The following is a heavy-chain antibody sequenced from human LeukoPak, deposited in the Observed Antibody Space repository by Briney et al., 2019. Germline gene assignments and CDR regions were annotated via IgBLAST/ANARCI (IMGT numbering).Heavy chain of an antibody. Sequence: PSETLSLTCTVSGGSISSYYWSWIRQPPGKGLEWIGYIYYSGSTNYNPSLKSRVTISVDTSKNQFSLKLSSVTAADTAVYYRARGQQLGFYYYMDVWGKGTTVTVSS. D-gene: IGHD6-13*01. CDR1: GGSISSYY. CDR3: ARGQQLGFYYYMDV. J-gene: IGHJ6*03. CDR2: IYYSGST. V-gene: IGHV4-59*01.